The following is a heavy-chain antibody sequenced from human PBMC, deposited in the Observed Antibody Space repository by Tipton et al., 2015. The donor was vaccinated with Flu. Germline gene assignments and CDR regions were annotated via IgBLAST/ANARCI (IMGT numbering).Heavy chain of an antibody. D-gene: IGHD4-17*01. V-gene: IGHV4-4*07. CDR1: GGSISSYY. J-gene: IGHJ5*02. CDR2: IYTSGST. CDR3: ASSSDYGDRFDP. Sequence: TLSLTCTVSGGSISSYYWSWIRQPAGKGLEWIGRIYTSGSTNYNPSLKSRVTMSVGTSKNQFSLKLSSVTAADTAVYYCASSSDYGDRFDPWGQGTLVTVSS.